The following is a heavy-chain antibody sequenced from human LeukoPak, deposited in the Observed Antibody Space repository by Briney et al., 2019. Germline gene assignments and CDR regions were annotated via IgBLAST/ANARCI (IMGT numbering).Heavy chain of an antibody. J-gene: IGHJ5*02. CDR3: ARGLRSGSYYNA. Sequence: KPSETLSLTCAVYGGSFSGYYWSWIRQPPGKGLEWIGEINHSGSTNYNPSLKSRVTISVDTSKNQFSLKLSSVTAADTAVYYCARGLRSGSYYNAWGQGTLVTVSS. CDR1: GGSFSGYY. D-gene: IGHD3-10*02. CDR2: INHSGST. V-gene: IGHV4-34*01.